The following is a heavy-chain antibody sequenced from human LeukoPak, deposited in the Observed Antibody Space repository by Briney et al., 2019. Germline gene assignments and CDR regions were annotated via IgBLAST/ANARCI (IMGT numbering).Heavy chain of an antibody. CDR2: INPNSGGT. CDR1: GYTFTGYY. V-gene: IGHV1-2*02. D-gene: IGHD6-25*01. CDR3: AREGAAAKDVNWFDP. Sequence: ASVRVSCKASGYTFTGYYMHWVRQAPGQGLEWMGWINPNSGGTHYTQKFQGRATMTRDTSITTAYMELSSLRFDDTAVYYCAREGAAAKDVNWFDPWGQGTLVTVSS. J-gene: IGHJ5*02.